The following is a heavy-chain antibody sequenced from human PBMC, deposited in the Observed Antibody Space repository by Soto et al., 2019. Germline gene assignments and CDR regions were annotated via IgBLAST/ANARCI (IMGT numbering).Heavy chain of an antibody. CDR1: GYTFTSHY. V-gene: IGHV1-18*04. CDR2: ISAYNGNT. CDR3: ARDSPPVDY. Sequence: GASVKVSCKAFGYTFTSHYVHWVRQAPGQGLEWMGGISAYNGNTKYAQKLQGRVTMTTDTSTSTAYMELRSLRSDDTAVYYCARDSPPVDYWGQGTLVTVSS. J-gene: IGHJ4*02.